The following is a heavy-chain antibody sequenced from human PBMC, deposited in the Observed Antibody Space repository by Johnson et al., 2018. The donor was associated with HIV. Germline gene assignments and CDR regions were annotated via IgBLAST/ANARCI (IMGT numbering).Heavy chain of an antibody. J-gene: IGHJ3*02. CDR1: GFSFSRYW. V-gene: IGHV3-7*03. CDR3: AKSGGGPYAFDI. D-gene: IGHD3-10*01. CDR2: IKQDGSEK. Sequence: QAVESGGGLVQPGGSLRLSCAASGFSFSRYWMSWVRQAPGKGLEWVANIKQDGSEKYYVDSVKGRFTISRDNAKNSLYLQMNRLRAEDTAVYYCAKSGGGPYAFDIWGQGTMVTVSS.